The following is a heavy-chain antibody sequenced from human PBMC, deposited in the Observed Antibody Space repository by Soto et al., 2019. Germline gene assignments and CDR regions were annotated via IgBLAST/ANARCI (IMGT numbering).Heavy chain of an antibody. J-gene: IGHJ3*02. D-gene: IGHD2-2*01. CDR3: ARDGRGPAARGDAFDI. Sequence: QVQLVQSGAEVKQTGSSVKVSCKASGGTFSSCTISWVRQAPGQGLEWMGRIIPILGIANYAQKFQGRVTITADKSTSTAYMELSSLRSEDTAVYYCARDGRGPAARGDAFDIWGQGTMVTVSS. V-gene: IGHV1-69*08. CDR1: GGTFSSCT. CDR2: IIPILGIA.